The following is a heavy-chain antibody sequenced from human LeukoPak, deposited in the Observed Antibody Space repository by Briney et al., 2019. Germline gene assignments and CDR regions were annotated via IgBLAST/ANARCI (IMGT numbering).Heavy chain of an antibody. J-gene: IGHJ4*02. D-gene: IGHD5-18*01. CDR1: GGSISTGGYY. Sequence: SGPTLVNPSQTLSLTCTVSGGSISTGGYYWTWIRQHPGKGLEWIGYIYNSGTTYYNPSLESRVTISGDTSKNQFSLKLNSVTAAYTAVYYCARTAGWSYGFDYWGQGTLVTVSS. V-gene: IGHV4-31*03. CDR3: ARTAGWSYGFDY. CDR2: IYNSGTT.